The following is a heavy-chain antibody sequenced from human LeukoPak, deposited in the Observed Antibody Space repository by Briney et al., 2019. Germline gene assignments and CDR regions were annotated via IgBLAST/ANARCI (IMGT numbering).Heavy chain of an antibody. Sequence: SETLSLTCTVSGGSISSSSYYWGWIRQPPGKGLEWLGRIYYSGSTYYNPSLKSRVTISVDTSKNQFSLKLSSVTAADTAVYYCAREPGYCSGGSCYSGYVFVYWFDPWGQGTLVTVSS. J-gene: IGHJ5*02. CDR1: GGSISSSSYY. CDR3: AREPGYCSGGSCYSGYVFVYWFDP. V-gene: IGHV4-39*07. CDR2: IYYSGST. D-gene: IGHD2-15*01.